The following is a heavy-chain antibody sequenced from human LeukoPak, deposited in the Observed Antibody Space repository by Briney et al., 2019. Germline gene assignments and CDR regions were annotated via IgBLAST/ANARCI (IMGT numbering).Heavy chain of an antibody. J-gene: IGHJ4*02. CDR2: INLNRGST. D-gene: IGHD3-22*01. CDR1: GYSFTNYG. CDR3: ATGGHVRVYDSSAYYGHY. Sequence: ASVKVSCKASGYSFTNYGISWVRQAPGQGLEWMGIINLNRGSTSYAQKFKGRVTMTRDMSTSTVYMELSSLRSEDTAVYYCATGGHVRVYDSSAYYGHYWGQGTLVTASS. V-gene: IGHV1-46*01.